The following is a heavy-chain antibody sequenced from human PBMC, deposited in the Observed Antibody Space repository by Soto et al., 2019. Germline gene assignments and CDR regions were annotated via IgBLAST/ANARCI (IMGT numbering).Heavy chain of an antibody. J-gene: IGHJ6*02. Sequence: QVQLQQWGAGLLKPSETLSLTCAVYGGSFTDHYWTWIRQPPGKGLEWIGEISHSGATNYNPSLKSRVTLSEDTSKNQVSLKVTSVTAADTAVFYCARGNHYYGMDVWGQGTTVIVSS. V-gene: IGHV4-34*01. CDR1: GGSFTDHY. CDR3: ARGNHYYGMDV. CDR2: ISHSGAT.